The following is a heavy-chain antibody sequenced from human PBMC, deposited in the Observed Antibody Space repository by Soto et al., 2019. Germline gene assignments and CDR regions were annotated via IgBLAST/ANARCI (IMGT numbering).Heavy chain of an antibody. CDR2: INAGNGNT. D-gene: IGHD3-10*01. CDR1: GYTFTSYA. Sequence: GASVKVSCKASGYTFTSYAMHWVRQAPGQRLEWMGWINAGNGNTKYSQKFQGRVTITRDTSASTAYMELSSLRSEDTAVYYCARDFFLRGSPFDYWGQGTLVTVSS. CDR3: ARDFFLRGSPFDY. V-gene: IGHV1-3*01. J-gene: IGHJ4*02.